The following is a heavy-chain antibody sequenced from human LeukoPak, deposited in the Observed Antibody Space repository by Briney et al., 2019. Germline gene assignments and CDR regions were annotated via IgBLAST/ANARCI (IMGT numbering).Heavy chain of an antibody. CDR2: INHSGST. CDR1: GGSFSGYY. Sequence: SETLSLTCAVYGGSFSGYYWSWIRQPPGKGLEWIGEINHSGSTNYNPSLKSRVTISVDTSKNQFSLKLSSVTAADTAVYYCARGEQQLVAAFDYWGQGTLVTVSS. V-gene: IGHV4-34*01. J-gene: IGHJ4*02. D-gene: IGHD6-13*01. CDR3: ARGEQQLVAAFDY.